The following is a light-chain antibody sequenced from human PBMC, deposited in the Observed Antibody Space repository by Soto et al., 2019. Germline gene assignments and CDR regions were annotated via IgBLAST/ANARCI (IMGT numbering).Light chain of an antibody. V-gene: IGKV1-12*01. J-gene: IGKJ4*01. CDR1: QGISSW. CDR3: QQANSFPLT. Sequence: DVQMTQSPSSVSASVGDRVSITCRASQGISSWLAWYQQKPGRAPKLLIYTGSSLQSGVPSRFSGTRSGTAFTLTISSLQPEDVATYYCQQANSFPLTFGGGTKVDTK. CDR2: TGS.